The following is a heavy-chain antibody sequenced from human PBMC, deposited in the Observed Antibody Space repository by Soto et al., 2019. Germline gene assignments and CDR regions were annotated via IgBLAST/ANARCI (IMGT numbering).Heavy chain of an antibody. D-gene: IGHD3-16*02. Sequence: ASVKVSCKVSGYTLTKLAIYWVRQAAGKGLEWMGGFDPEDGEAIYAQKFQGRVTMTEDTSTDTAYMELSGLRSEDTAVYYCATRVSSLGYYNGMNVWGKGTRVTVPS. J-gene: IGHJ6*04. CDR3: ATRVSSLGYYNGMNV. CDR2: FDPEDGEA. CDR1: GYTLTKLA. V-gene: IGHV1-24*01.